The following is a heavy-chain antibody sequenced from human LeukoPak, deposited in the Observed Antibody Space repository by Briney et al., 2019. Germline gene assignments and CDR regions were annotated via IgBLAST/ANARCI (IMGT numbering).Heavy chain of an antibody. Sequence: GASVKVSCKASGYTFTGYYMHWVRQAPGQGLEWMGWINPNSGGTNYAQKFQGRVTMTRDTSISTAYMELSRLRSDDTAVYYCARDDWWELSGADYWGQGTLVTVSS. CDR1: GYTFTGYY. V-gene: IGHV1-2*02. J-gene: IGHJ4*01. D-gene: IGHD1-26*01. CDR3: ARDDWWELSGADY. CDR2: INPNSGGT.